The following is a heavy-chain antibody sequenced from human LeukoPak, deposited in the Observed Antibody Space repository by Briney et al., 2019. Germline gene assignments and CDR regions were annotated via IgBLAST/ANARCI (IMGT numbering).Heavy chain of an antibody. D-gene: IGHD2-21*01. CDR1: GFTFSSYA. V-gene: IGHV3-23*01. CDR2: ASGSGGST. CDR3: AKDFRIGYSAHFDY. J-gene: IGHJ4*02. Sequence: PGGSLRLSCAASGFTFSSYAMSWVRQAPGKGLEWVSAASGSGGSTYYADSVKGRFSISRDNSKNTLYLQMDSLRGEDTAVYYCAKDFRIGYSAHFDYWGQGALVTVSS.